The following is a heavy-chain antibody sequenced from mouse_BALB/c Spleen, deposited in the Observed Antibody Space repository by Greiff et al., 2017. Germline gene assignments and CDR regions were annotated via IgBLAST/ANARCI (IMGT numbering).Heavy chain of an antibody. CDR1: GYSITSGYY. CDR3: AREANWDVGLAMDY. Sequence: DVKLQESGPGLVKPSQSLSLTCSVTGYSITSGYYWNWIRHFPRNKLEWMGYISYDGSNNYNPSLKNRISITRDTSKNQFFLKLNSVTTEDTATYYCAREANWDVGLAMDYWGQGTSVTVSS. CDR2: ISYDGSN. V-gene: IGHV3-6*02. J-gene: IGHJ4*01. D-gene: IGHD4-1*01.